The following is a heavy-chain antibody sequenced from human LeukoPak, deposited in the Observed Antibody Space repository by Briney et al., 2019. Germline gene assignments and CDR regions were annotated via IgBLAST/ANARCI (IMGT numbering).Heavy chain of an antibody. J-gene: IGHJ5*02. Sequence: GGSLRLSCAASGFTFSDYYMSWMRQAPGQGLEWVSSISSSSSYIYYADSVKGRFTISRDNAKNSLYLQMNSLRAEDTAVYYCASGRFGEPNWFDPWGQGTLVTVSS. D-gene: IGHD3-10*01. CDR3: ASGRFGEPNWFDP. CDR2: ISSSSSYI. CDR1: GFTFSDYY. V-gene: IGHV3-11*06.